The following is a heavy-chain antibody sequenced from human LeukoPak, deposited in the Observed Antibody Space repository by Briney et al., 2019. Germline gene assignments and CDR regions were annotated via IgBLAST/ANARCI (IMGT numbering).Heavy chain of an antibody. D-gene: IGHD4-11*01. J-gene: IGHJ4*02. CDR2: IINDGSYT. CDR1: GFTFSPVW. CDR3: ARDPTE. Sequence: GGSLRLSCAASGFTFSPVWMHWVRQAPGKGLMWVSHIINDGSYTTYADSVKGRFTISRDDAKNTVYLQMNSLRAEDTAIYYCARDPTEWGQGTLVTVSS. V-gene: IGHV3-74*01.